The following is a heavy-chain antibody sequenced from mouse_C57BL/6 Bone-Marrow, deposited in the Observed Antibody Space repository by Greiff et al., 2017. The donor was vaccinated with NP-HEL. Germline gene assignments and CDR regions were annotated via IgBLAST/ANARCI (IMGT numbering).Heavy chain of an antibody. CDR1: GFSFNTYA. Sequence: EVQRVESGGGLVQPKGSLKLSCAASGFSFNTYAMNWVRQAPGKGLEWVARIRSKSNNYATYYADSVKDRFTISRDDSESMLYLQMNNLKTEDTAMYYCVSSFYYYGSSWYFDVWGTGTTVTVSS. J-gene: IGHJ1*03. V-gene: IGHV10-1*01. D-gene: IGHD1-1*01. CDR2: IRSKSNNYAT. CDR3: VSSFYYYGSSWYFDV.